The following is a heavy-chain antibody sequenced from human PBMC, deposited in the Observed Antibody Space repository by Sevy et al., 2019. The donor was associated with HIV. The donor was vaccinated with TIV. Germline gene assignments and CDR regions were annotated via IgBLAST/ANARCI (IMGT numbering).Heavy chain of an antibody. V-gene: IGHV3-23*01. CDR1: GFSFSTHA. CDR3: VRGLNEWDPFKYYFVY. Sequence: GGSLRLSCTASGFSFSTHAMHWVRQPPGKGLEWVSDISGSVTNACYGDSVKGRFTTSRDNSKNTLYLQMNSLRAEDTAVYYCVRGLNEWDPFKYYFVYWGQGIRVTVS. J-gene: IGHJ4*02. D-gene: IGHD1-26*01. CDR2: ISGSVTNA.